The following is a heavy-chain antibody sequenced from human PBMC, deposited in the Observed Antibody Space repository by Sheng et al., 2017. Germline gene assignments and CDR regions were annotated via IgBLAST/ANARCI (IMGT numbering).Heavy chain of an antibody. Sequence: QVQLVQSGAEVKKPGSSVKVSCKASGGTFSSYAISWVRQAPGQGLEWMGGIIPIFGTANYAQKVPGQSHDYRGRIHEHSLHELSSLEIXGHGHCITSARGGRTVRRTEGPWFVPSG. J-gene: IGHJ5*02. CDR2: IIPIFGTA. V-gene: IGHV1-69*01. CDR3: ARGGRTVRRTEGPWFVP. D-gene: IGHD4-17*01. CDR1: GGTFSSYA.